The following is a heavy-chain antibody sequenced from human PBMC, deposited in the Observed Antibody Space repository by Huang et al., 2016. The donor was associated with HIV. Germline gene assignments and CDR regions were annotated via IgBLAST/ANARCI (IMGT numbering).Heavy chain of an antibody. D-gene: IGHD2-15*01. V-gene: IGHV3-30*02. J-gene: IGHJ4*02. CDR1: GFTFSSYG. Sequence: QVQLVESGGGVVQPGGSLRLSCATSGFTFSSYGMHGVRQAPGLGLEWVAFIKYDGTKKYYADSVKGRFNISRDNSKNMLHLQMNNLRVEDTAAYFCAKVTLGFDYWGQGTWVTVSS. CDR2: IKYDGTKK. CDR3: AKVTLGFDY.